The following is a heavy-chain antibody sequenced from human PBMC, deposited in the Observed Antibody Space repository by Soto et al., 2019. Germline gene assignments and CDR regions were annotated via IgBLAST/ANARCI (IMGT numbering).Heavy chain of an antibody. Sequence: PSETLSLTCTVSGGSISSYYWSWIRQPPGKGLEWIGYIYYSGSTNYNPSLKSRVTISVDTSKNQFSLKLSSVTAADTAVYYCARDGSGSYYSCFDPWGQGTLVTVSS. V-gene: IGHV4-59*01. J-gene: IGHJ5*02. D-gene: IGHD3-10*01. CDR1: GGSISSYY. CDR3: ARDGSGSYYSCFDP. CDR2: IYYSGST.